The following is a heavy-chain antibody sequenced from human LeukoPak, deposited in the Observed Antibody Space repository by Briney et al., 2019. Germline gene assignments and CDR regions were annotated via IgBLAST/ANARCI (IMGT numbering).Heavy chain of an antibody. CDR2: ISYDGSNK. Sequence: GGSLRLSCAASGFTFSSYAMHWVRQAPGKGLEWVAVISYDGSNKYYADSVKGRFTISRDNSKNTLYLQMNSLRAEDTAVYYCARDVTGTTSPYMDVWGKGTTVTVSS. D-gene: IGHD1-20*01. CDR1: GFTFSSYA. J-gene: IGHJ6*03. CDR3: ARDVTGTTSPYMDV. V-gene: IGHV3-30*04.